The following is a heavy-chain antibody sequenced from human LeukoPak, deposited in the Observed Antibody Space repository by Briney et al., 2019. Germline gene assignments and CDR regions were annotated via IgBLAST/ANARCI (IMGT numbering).Heavy chain of an antibody. D-gene: IGHD2-15*01. J-gene: IGHJ4*02. V-gene: IGHV4-59*08. CDR3: ARSAYCSGGSCYATGLFAY. CDR2: IYYSGSA. CDR1: GGSTSSYY. Sequence: TASETLSLTCTVSGGSTSSYYWTWIRQPPGKGLEWIGYIYYSGSANYNPSLKSRVSISVDTSKNQFSLKLSSATAADTAVYYCARSAYCSGGSCYATGLFAYWGQGTPVTVSS.